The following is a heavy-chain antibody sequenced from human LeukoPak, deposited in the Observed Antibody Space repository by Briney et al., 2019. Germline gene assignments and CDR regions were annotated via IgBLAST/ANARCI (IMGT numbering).Heavy chain of an antibody. Sequence: PGGSLRLSCAASGFTFSNYWMSWVRQAPGKGLEWVANIKQDGSERYYVDSVKGRFTISRDNSKNTLYLQVNSLRAEDTAVYYCAKGGKWDVTPFDYWGQGTLVTVSS. D-gene: IGHD1-26*01. CDR3: AKGGKWDVTPFDY. CDR1: GFTFSNYW. CDR2: IKQDGSER. V-gene: IGHV3-7*03. J-gene: IGHJ4*02.